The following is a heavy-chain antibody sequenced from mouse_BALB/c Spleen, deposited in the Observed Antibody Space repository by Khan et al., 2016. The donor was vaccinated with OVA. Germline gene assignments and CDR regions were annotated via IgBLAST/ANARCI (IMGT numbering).Heavy chain of an antibody. CDR1: GYTFTSYT. D-gene: IGHD2-14*01. J-gene: IGHJ3*01. V-gene: IGHV1-4*01. CDR2: INPSTGYT. CDR3: VRDGASLRNDGCIAC. Sequence: QIQLMQSGAELAKPGASVKMSCKASGYTFTSYTMHWVKLTPGQGLEWIGYINPSTGYTNFTQNFKDKVTLTLEKSSTTAYLQLSSLTSDDSAVYNGVRDGASLRNDGCIACWGQGTLVTVSA.